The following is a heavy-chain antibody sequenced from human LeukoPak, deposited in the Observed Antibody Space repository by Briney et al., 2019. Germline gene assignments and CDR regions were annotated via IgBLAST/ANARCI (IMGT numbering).Heavy chain of an antibody. Sequence: SETLSLTCTVSGGSISSGSYYWSWIRQPAGKGLEWIGRIYTSGSTNYNPSLKSRVTISVDTSKNQFSLKLSSVTAADTAVYYCGRVGPLGGGYGDYFAYWGQETLVTVSS. J-gene: IGHJ4*02. CDR2: IYTSGST. CDR3: GRVGPLGGGYGDYFAY. D-gene: IGHD6-19*01. CDR1: GGSISSGSYY. V-gene: IGHV4-61*02.